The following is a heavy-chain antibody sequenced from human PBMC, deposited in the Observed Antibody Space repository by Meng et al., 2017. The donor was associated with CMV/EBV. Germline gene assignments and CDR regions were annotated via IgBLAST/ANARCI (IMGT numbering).Heavy chain of an antibody. Sequence: GESLKISCAASGFTVSSNYMSWVRQAPGKGLEWVSVIYSGGSTYYADSVKGRFTISRDNSKNTLYLQMNSLRAEDTAVYYCARDISSSYYYYGMDVWGQGTTVTVSS. CDR3: ARDISSSYYYYGMDV. V-gene: IGHV3-53*01. J-gene: IGHJ6*02. CDR1: GFTVSSNY. CDR2: IYSGGST.